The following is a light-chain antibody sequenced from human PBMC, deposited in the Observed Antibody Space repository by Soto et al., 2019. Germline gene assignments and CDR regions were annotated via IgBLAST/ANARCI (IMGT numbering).Light chain of an antibody. CDR1: SSDVGGYNY. J-gene: IGLJ2*01. Sequence: QSALTQPPSASGSPGQSVTISCTGTSSDVGGYNYVSWYQQHPGKAPKLMISEVSKRPSGVPDRFSGSKSGNTASLTVSGLQAEDEADSYCSPFAGYNYLVFGGGTKLTVL. V-gene: IGLV2-8*01. CDR3: SPFAGYNYLV. CDR2: EVS.